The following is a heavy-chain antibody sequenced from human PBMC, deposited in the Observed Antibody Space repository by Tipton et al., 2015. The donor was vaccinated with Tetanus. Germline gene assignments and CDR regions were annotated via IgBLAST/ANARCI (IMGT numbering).Heavy chain of an antibody. CDR3: ARRRSAILSGSYHWYFDA. CDR1: GYNFTIYW. V-gene: IGHV5-51*01. J-gene: IGHJ2*01. CDR2: INPTDYQN. D-gene: IGHD3-9*01. Sequence: QLVQSGAEVKKPGESLKISCKPSGYNFTIYWIGWVRQMPGKGLEWMGVINPTDYQNSYTPTFEGQVTISADRSINTAYLQWSSLQTSDTAMYFCARRRSAILSGSYHWYFDAWGRGTLVTVSS.